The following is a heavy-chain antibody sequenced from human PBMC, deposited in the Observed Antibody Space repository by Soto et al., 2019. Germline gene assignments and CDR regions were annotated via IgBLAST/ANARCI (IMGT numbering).Heavy chain of an antibody. D-gene: IGHD1-1*01. J-gene: IGHJ4*02. Sequence: VQLLESGGGLVKPGGSLKLSCAASGFTLSLYTINWVRQAPGKGLEWVSSLGVSADRFYADSVKGRFTISRDNAKNSLYLEMHGLRAQDTAVYYCARLTGIPESAPLEEDNWGQGTLVTVSS. V-gene: IGHV3-21*01. CDR2: LGVSADR. CDR3: ARLTGIPESAPLEEDN. CDR1: GFTLSLYT.